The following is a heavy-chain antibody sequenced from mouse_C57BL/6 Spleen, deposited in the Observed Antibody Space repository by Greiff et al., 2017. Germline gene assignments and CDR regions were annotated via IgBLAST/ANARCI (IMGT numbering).Heavy chain of an antibody. D-gene: IGHD3-1*01. J-gene: IGHJ3*01. Sequence: EVKLMESGGGLVKPGGSLKLSCAASGFTFSSYAMSWVRQTPEKRLEWVATISDGGSYTYYTDNVKGRFTISRDNAKNNLYLQMSNLKSEDTAMYYCARERSVGRFAYWGQGTLVTVSA. CDR2: ISDGGSYT. CDR1: GFTFSSYA. CDR3: ARERSVGRFAY. V-gene: IGHV5-4*01.